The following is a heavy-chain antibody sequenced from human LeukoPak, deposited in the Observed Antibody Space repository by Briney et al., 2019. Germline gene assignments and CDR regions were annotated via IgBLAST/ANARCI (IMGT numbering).Heavy chain of an antibody. Sequence: GASVKVSCKASGYTFTSYGISWVRQAPGQGLEWMGWISAYNGNTNYAQKLQGRVTMTTDTSTSTAYMELRSLRSDDTAVYYCARVWFGETHDYYFDYWGQGTLVTVSS. J-gene: IGHJ4*02. CDR2: ISAYNGNT. CDR1: GYTFTSYG. V-gene: IGHV1-18*01. CDR3: ARVWFGETHDYYFDY. D-gene: IGHD3-10*01.